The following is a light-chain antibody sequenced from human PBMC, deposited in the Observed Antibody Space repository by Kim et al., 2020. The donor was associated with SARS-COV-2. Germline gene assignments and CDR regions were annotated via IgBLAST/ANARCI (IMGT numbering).Light chain of an antibody. CDR1: KRVNDN. Sequence: VSPGEKVTLSCRSTKRVNDNLAWYQQKPGQPPRLLVYGGSVTPTYIPARFSGSGSKTEYTLTVTSLQSEDFAIYYCQQYDEWPWTFGQGTKVDIK. V-gene: IGKV3-15*01. CDR3: QQYDEWPWT. CDR2: GGS. J-gene: IGKJ1*01.